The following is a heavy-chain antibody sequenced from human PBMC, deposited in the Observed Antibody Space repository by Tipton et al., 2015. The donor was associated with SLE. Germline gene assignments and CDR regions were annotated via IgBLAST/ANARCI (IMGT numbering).Heavy chain of an antibody. Sequence: QLVQSGAEVKKPGESLKISCEGSGYRFSTYWIAWLRQMPGKGLEWMGSIYVGDSDTIYSPSFQGQVTISADKSISTAYLQCSLKASDTAMYYCARQTDLGTFDIWGQGTMVTVSS. D-gene: IGHD7-27*01. CDR3: ARQTDLGTFDI. CDR1: GYRFSTYW. J-gene: IGHJ3*02. CDR2: IYVGDSDT. V-gene: IGHV5-51*01.